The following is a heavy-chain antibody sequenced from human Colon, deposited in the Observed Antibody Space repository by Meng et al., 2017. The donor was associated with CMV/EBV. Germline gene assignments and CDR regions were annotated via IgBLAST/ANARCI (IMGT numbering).Heavy chain of an antibody. Sequence: GESLKISCAASGFNFGGNAMTWVRQAPGKGLEWVSTISGSNTITYYADSVKGRFTISRDDSKNTVSLEMTSLRAEDTAVYYCAKEHTAIIPAAIDHWGQGTLVTVSS. J-gene: IGHJ5*02. CDR3: AKEHTAIIPAAIDH. CDR2: ISGSNTIT. V-gene: IGHV3-23*01. D-gene: IGHD2-2*01. CDR1: GFNFGGNA.